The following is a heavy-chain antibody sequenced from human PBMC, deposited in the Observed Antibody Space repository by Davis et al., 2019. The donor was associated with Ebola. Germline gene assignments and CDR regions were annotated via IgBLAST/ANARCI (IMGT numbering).Heavy chain of an antibody. J-gene: IGHJ4*02. D-gene: IGHD3-10*01. V-gene: IGHV3-48*04. CDR3: AREEWYYGSGTYYSPYYFDY. Sequence: GESLKISCAASGFTFSSYSMNWVRQAPGKGLEWVSYISDSSTTIYYADSVKGRFTISRDNAKNSLYLQMNSLRAEDTAVYYCAREEWYYGSGTYYSPYYFDYWGQGTLVTVSS. CDR2: ISDSSTTI. CDR1: GFTFSSYS.